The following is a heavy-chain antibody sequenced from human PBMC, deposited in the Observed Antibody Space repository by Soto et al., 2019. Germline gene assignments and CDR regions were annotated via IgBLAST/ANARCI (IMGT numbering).Heavy chain of an antibody. D-gene: IGHD6-13*01. CDR1: GYTFTHYY. J-gene: IGHJ4*02. CDR2: INPASGST. V-gene: IGHV1-46*01. Sequence: QVQLVQSGAEVKKPGASVKLSCRTSGYTFTHYYIHWVRQAPGQGLEWLAIINPASGSTNYAQDFQGRVTLTMDTSTTTVYMELSGLSAEDTAIFYCARDLAAGDYWGQGTLVNVSS. CDR3: ARDLAAGDY.